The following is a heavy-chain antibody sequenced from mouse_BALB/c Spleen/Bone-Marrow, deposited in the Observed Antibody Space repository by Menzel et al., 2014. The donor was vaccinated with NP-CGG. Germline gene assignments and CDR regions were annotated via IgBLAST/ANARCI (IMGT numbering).Heavy chain of an antibody. J-gene: IGHJ3*01. V-gene: IGHV1-14*01. CDR3: ARPYYYGSSGDSWFAY. Sequence: EVQVVESGPELVKPGASVKMSCKASGYTFTSYVMHWVKQKPGQGLEWIGYIIPYNDGTNYNEKFKGKATLTSDKSSSTAYMELSSLTSEDSAVYYCARPYYYGSSGDSWFAYWGQGTLVTVSA. CDR2: IIPYNDGT. CDR1: GYTFTSYV. D-gene: IGHD1-1*01.